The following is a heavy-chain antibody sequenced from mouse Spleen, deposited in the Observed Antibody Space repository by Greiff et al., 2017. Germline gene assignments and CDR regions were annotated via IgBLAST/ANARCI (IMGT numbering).Heavy chain of an antibody. J-gene: IGHJ3*01. CDR2: IDPEDGDT. D-gene: IGHD3-1*01. Sequence: EVQLQQSGAELVRPGASVKLSCTASGFNIKDYYMHWVKQRPEQGLEWIGRIDPEDGDTEYAPKFQGKATMTADTSSNTAYLQLSSLTSEDTAVYYCTTAARATAWFAYWGQGTLVTVSA. V-gene: IGHV14-1*01. CDR1: GFNIKDYY. CDR3: TTAARATAWFAY.